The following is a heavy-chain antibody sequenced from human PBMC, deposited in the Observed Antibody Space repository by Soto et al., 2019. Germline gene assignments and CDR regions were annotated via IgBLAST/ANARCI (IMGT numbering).Heavy chain of an antibody. V-gene: IGHV3-7*03. D-gene: IGHD2-15*01. CDR2: IDQGVGEK. Sequence: EVQLVESGGGLVQPGGSLRLSCAASEFSFSDYWMDWVRQAPGNGLEWVAHIDQGVGEKNYVDSVKVRFTGSRDNAKNSLYLQMNLLRAKPTSVYYGAKGGNCFDPCCHGPLVTVSS. CDR1: EFSFSDYW. CDR3: AKGGNCFDP. J-gene: IGHJ5*02.